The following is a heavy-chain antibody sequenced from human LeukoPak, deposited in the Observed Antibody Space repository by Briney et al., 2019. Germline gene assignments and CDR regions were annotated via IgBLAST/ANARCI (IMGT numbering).Heavy chain of an antibody. D-gene: IGHD3-3*01. CDR3: AAVGEWSSNAFNT. V-gene: IGHV3-15*01. CDR2: IKSRGDGETR. CDR1: GFTFSIAW. J-gene: IGHJ3*02. Sequence: PGGSLRLSCAASGFTFSIAWMSWVRQAPGKGLEWVGRIKSRGDGETRDYAAPVKDRFIISRDDSKNTLYLQMNSLRTEDTAIYYCAAVGEWSSNAFNTWGQGTLVTVSA.